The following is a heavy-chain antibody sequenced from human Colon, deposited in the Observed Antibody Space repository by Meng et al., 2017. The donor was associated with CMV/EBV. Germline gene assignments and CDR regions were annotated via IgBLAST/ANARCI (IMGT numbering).Heavy chain of an antibody. CDR1: GLSIRSYW. J-gene: IGHJ4*02. CDR2: IKQDGSEK. V-gene: IGHV3-7*04. Sequence: EVQVVESGGDLVQPWGSLGLSCAVSGLSIRSYWMTWGRQAPGKGLEWVANIKQDGSEKYYVDSVKGRFTISRDNAKNSLYLQMNSPRDEDTAVYYCVGFFGEHTYSIDHWGQGAPVTVSS. CDR3: VGFFGEHTYSIDH. D-gene: IGHD3-10*01.